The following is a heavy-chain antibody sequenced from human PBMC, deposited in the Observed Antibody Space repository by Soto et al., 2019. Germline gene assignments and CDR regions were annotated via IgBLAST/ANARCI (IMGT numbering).Heavy chain of an antibody. CDR3: ARDDLHSGSSEGQ. CDR2: INAGNGNT. J-gene: IGHJ4*02. D-gene: IGHD1-26*01. Sequence: QVHLVQSGAEVKKPGASVKVSCRTSGYTFTSYAMNWVRQAPGQRPEWMGWINAGNGNTKYSQKFQGRVTIMRDTSASTAYMELSSLRPEDTAVYYCARDDLHSGSSEGQWGQGTLVTVSS. V-gene: IGHV1-3*01. CDR1: GYTFTSYA.